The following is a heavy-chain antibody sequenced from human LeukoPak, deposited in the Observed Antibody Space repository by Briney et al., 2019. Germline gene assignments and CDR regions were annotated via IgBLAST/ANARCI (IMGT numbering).Heavy chain of an antibody. CDR1: GGSISSGGYY. Sequence: SETLSLTCTVSGGSISSGGYYWSWIRQHPGKGLEWIGYIYYSGSTYYNPSLKSRVTISVDTSKNQFSLKLSSVTAADTAVYYCARDYYDSSGYNIFDYWGQGTLVTVSS. V-gene: IGHV4-31*03. D-gene: IGHD3-22*01. J-gene: IGHJ4*02. CDR3: ARDYYDSSGYNIFDY. CDR2: IYYSGST.